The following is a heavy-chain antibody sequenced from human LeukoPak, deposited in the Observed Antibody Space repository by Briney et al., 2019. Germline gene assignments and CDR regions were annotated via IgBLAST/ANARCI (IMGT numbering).Heavy chain of an antibody. V-gene: IGHV3-21*01. CDR3: ARDQSYGSGSYGRDY. Sequence: PGGSLRLSCAASGFTFSSYSMNWVRQAPGKGLEWVSSISSSGYIYYADSVKGRFTISRDNAKNSLYLQMNSLRAEDTAVYYCARDQSYGSGSYGRDYWGQGTLVTVSS. CDR2: ISSSGYI. J-gene: IGHJ4*02. CDR1: GFTFSSYS. D-gene: IGHD3-10*01.